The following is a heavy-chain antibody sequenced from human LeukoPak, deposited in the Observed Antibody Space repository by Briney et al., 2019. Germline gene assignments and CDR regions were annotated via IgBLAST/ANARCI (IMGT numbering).Heavy chain of an antibody. CDR3: ARDRGDSSGAY. Sequence: ASVKVSCKASGYTFTTYGFSWVRQAPGQGLEWMGYIKSYTKYAEKFQDRFTMTTHTSTNTAYMELRSLTSDDTAVYYCARDRGDSSGAYWGQGTLVTVSS. CDR1: GYTFTTYG. J-gene: IGHJ4*02. CDR2: IKSYT. D-gene: IGHD6-19*01. V-gene: IGHV1-18*01.